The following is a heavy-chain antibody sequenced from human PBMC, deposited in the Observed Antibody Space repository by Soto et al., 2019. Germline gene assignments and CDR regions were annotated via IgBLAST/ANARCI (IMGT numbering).Heavy chain of an antibody. D-gene: IGHD3-3*01. CDR3: ARDLGVFFFQAEDGIRDVRSVSAFLLNRSSDL. CDR2: IYYSGST. V-gene: IGHV4-31*02. J-gene: IGHJ2*01. Sequence: PGKGPERIGYIYYSGSTDYSPSLKSRVTISVATSKNQFSLKLSSVTAADTVVYYCARDLGVFFFQAEDGIRDVRSVSAFLLNRSSDL.